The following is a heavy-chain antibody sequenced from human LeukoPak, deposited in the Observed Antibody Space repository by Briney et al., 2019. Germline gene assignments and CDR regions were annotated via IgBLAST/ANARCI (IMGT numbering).Heavy chain of an antibody. D-gene: IGHD4-11*01. CDR3: ARVDYTTDY. J-gene: IGHJ4*02. CDR1: GGSISSGGYH. CDR2: IYRSGQT. Sequence: SETLSLTCTVSGGSISSGGYHWGWIRQPPGKGLEWIGNIYRSGQTYYNPSLKSQVTISVDTSNNRFSLKLSSVTAADTAVYYCARVDYTTDYWGQGILVTVSS. V-gene: IGHV4-39*01.